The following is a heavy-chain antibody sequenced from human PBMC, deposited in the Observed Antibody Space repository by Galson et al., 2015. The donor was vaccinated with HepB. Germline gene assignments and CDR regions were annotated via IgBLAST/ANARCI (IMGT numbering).Heavy chain of an antibody. CDR2: IVGSSSSYT. D-gene: IGHD1-26*01. CDR3: ARGGGSYRAHFDY. J-gene: IGHJ4*02. CDR1: GFTFSDYY. V-gene: IGHV3-11*06. Sequence: SLRLSCAASGFTFSDYYMSWIRQAPGKGLEWVSYIVGSSSSYTNYADSVKGRFTISRDNAKNSLYLQMNSLRAEDTAVYYCARGGGSYRAHFDYWGQGTLVTVSS.